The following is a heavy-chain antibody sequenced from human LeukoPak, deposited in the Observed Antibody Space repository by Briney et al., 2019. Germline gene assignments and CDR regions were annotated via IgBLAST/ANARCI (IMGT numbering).Heavy chain of an antibody. Sequence: GRSLRLSCEDSGFTSSNYVMHWVRQAPGKGLEWVALISYDGSFKKNADSVKDRFTISRDTSKNTLYLQMNSLRAEDTAVYYWVKESNWNDHSAFDIWGQGTMVTVSS. D-gene: IGHD1-1*01. V-gene: IGHV3-30*18. CDR3: VKESNWNDHSAFDI. CDR2: ISYDGSFK. J-gene: IGHJ3*02. CDR1: GFTSSNYV.